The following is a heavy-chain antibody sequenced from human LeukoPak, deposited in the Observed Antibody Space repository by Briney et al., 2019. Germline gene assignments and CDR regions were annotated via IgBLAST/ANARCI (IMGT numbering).Heavy chain of an antibody. CDR1: GYSFTSYW. CDR3: ARSEQSYYYGSGSRYYYYYYYMDV. V-gene: IGHV5-51*01. Sequence: GESLKISCKGSGYSFTSYWIGWVRQMPGKGLEWMGNIYPGDSDTRYSPSFQGQVTISADKSISTAYLQWSSLKASDTATYYCARSEQSYYYGSGSRYYYYYYYMDVWGKGTTVTVSS. CDR2: IYPGDSDT. D-gene: IGHD3-10*01. J-gene: IGHJ6*03.